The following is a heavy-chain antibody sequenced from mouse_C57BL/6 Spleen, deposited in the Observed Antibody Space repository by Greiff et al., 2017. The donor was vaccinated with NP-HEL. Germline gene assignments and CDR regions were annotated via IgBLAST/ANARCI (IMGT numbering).Heavy chain of an antibody. V-gene: IGHV1-9*01. Sequence: QVQLQQSGAELMKPGASVKLSCKATGYTFTGYWLEWVKQRPGHGLEWIGEILPGSGITNYNEKFKGKATFTADKSSNTAYMQLSSLTTEDSAIYYCARSHSSGYRFAYWGQGTLVTVSA. CDR1: GYTFTGYW. D-gene: IGHD3-2*02. CDR2: ILPGSGIT. CDR3: ARSHSSGYRFAY. J-gene: IGHJ3*01.